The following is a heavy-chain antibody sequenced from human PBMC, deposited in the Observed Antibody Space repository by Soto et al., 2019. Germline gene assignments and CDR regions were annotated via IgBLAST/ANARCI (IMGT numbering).Heavy chain of an antibody. V-gene: IGHV3-30*18. CDR2: ISYDGSNK. D-gene: IGHD6-6*01. J-gene: IGHJ4*02. Sequence: GGSLRLSCAASGFTFSSYGMHWVRQAPGKGLEWVAVISYDGSNKYYADAVKGRFTISRDNSKNTLYLQMNSLRAEDTAVYYCAKDESYSSSPKYYFDYWGQGTLVTVSS. CDR3: AKDESYSSSPKYYFDY. CDR1: GFTFSSYG.